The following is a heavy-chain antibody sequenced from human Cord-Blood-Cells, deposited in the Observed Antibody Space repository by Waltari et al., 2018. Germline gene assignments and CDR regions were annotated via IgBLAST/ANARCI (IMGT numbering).Heavy chain of an antibody. CDR3: ATTGAYYDFWSGYSHFDY. J-gene: IGHJ4*02. D-gene: IGHD3-3*01. V-gene: IGHV1-24*01. CDR2: FDPEDGET. Sequence: QVQLVPSGAEVKKPGASVKVSCKVSGYHIPEFSLHSVRQAPGTGLEWMGGFDPEDGETIYAQKFQGRVTMTEDTSTDTAYMELSSLRSEDTAVYYCATTGAYYDFWSGYSHFDYWGQGTLVTVSS. CDR1: GYHIPEFS.